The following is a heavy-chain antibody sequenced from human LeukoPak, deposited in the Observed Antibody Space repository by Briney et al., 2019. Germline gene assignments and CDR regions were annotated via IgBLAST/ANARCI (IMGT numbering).Heavy chain of an antibody. V-gene: IGHV3-21*01. D-gene: IGHD5-24*01. CDR2: MSSGSSYI. CDR1: GFTFSNYK. J-gene: IGHJ6*04. Sequence: GGSLRLSCAASGFTFSNYKMNWVRQAPGKGLEWVSSMSSGSSYIDYADSVKGRFTISRDNAKNTLYLQMNSLRPEDSAVYYCASDPRDGGQNVWGKGTTVTVSS. CDR3: ASDPRDGGQNV.